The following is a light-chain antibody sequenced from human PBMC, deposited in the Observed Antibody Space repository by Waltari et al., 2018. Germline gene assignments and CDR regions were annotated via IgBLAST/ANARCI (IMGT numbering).Light chain of an antibody. V-gene: IGKV3-20*01. Sequence: EIVLTQSPGTLSLSPGERATLSCRASQSVGKFLAWYQKKPGQAPRLLIYDASSRATGIPDRFSGSGFGTDFSLTISRLEPEDFAVYYCQHYVRLPVSFGQGP. J-gene: IGKJ1*01. CDR3: QHYVRLPVS. CDR1: QSVGKF. CDR2: DAS.